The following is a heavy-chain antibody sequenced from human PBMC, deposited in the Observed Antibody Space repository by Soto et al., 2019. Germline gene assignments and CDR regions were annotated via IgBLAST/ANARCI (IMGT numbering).Heavy chain of an antibody. Sequence: GGSLRLSCAASGFTVSSNYMSWVRQAPGKGLEWVSVIYSGGSTYYADSVKGRFTISRDNSKNTLYLQMNSLRAEDTAVYYCARDQYSSYGMDVWGQGTTVTVSS. J-gene: IGHJ6*02. CDR2: IYSGGST. D-gene: IGHD6-19*01. CDR1: GFTVSSNY. V-gene: IGHV3-53*01. CDR3: ARDQYSSYGMDV.